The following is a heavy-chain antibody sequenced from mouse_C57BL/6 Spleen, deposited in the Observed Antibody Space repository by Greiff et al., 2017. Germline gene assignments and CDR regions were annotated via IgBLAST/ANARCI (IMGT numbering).Heavy chain of an antibody. J-gene: IGHJ1*03. V-gene: IGHV1-75*01. D-gene: IGHD1-1*01. CDR1: GYTFTDYY. CDR3: ARGGYYGSSQTRHFDV. CDR2: IFPGSGST. Sequence: QVQLKQSGPELVKPGASVKISCKASGYTFTDYYINWVKQRPGQGLEWIGWIFPGSGSTYYNEKFKGKATLTVDKSSSTAYMLLSSLTSEDSAVYFCARGGYYGSSQTRHFDVWGTGTTVTVSS.